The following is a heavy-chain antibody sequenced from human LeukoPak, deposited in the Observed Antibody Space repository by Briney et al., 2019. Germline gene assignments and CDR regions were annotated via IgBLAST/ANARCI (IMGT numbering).Heavy chain of an antibody. J-gene: IGHJ5*02. CDR2: IHYGGTT. Sequence: SETLSLTCTVSGDSISSSNHFWGWIRQPPGKGLECIGIIHYGGTTYYNPSLKSRVTLSVDTSKNQFSLKLSSVTAADTAVHYCARHRQYSDWFDPWGQGSLVTVSS. CDR1: GDSISSSNHF. CDR3: ARHRQYSDWFDP. D-gene: IGHD2-21*01. V-gene: IGHV4-39*01.